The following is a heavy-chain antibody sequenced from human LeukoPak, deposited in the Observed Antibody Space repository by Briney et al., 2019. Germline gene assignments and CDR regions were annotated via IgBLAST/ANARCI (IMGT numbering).Heavy chain of an antibody. CDR2: INPTGGST. D-gene: IGHD6-6*01. Sequence: ASVKVSCKASGYTFPSYFMHWVRQAPGQGLEWMGIINPTGGSTTYAQKFQGRVTMTRDTSTSTVYMELSSLRSDDTAVYYCARTAARRFNYWGQGTLVTVSS. J-gene: IGHJ4*02. CDR3: ARTAARRFNY. V-gene: IGHV1-46*01. CDR1: GYTFPSYF.